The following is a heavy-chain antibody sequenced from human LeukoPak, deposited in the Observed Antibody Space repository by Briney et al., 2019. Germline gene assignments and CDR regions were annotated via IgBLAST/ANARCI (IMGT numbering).Heavy chain of an antibody. Sequence: PSETLSLTCTLSGGSISSYYWSWIRQPPGKGLEGMGYIYYSGSTNYNPYLKSRVTISLETSKNQFSLKLSSVTAADTVVYYCAREYNWKTGGAFDIWGQGTMVTVSS. CDR1: GGSISSYY. CDR2: IYYSGST. J-gene: IGHJ3*02. D-gene: IGHD1-1*01. CDR3: AREYNWKTGGAFDI. V-gene: IGHV4-59*01.